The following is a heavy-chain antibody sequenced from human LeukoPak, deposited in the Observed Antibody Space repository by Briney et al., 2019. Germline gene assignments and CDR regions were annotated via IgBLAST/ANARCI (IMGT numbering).Heavy chain of an antibody. J-gene: IGHJ4*02. CDR2: INPKSGGT. Sequence: GASVKVSCKASGYTFTGYYIHWIRQAPGQGLQWMGWINPKSGGTNFAQQFQGRVALTRETSVSTAYMELTTLTSDDTAVYYCASISTTGPFEYWGQGTLVTVSS. CDR3: ASISTTGPFEY. CDR1: GYTFTGYY. V-gene: IGHV1-2*02. D-gene: IGHD1-1*01.